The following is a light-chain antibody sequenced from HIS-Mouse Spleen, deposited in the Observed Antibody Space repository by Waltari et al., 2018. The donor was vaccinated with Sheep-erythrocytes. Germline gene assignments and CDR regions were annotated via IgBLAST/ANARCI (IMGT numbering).Light chain of an antibody. CDR1: SSDVGGYTY. Sequence: QSALTQPRSVSGSPGQSVTISCPGTSSDVGGYTYFSWYQQHPVKAPKLMIYDVSKRPSGVPDRFSGSKSGNTASLTISGLQAEDEADYYCCSYAGSYNHVFATGTKVTVL. V-gene: IGLV2-11*01. CDR3: CSYAGSYNHV. J-gene: IGLJ1*01. CDR2: DVS.